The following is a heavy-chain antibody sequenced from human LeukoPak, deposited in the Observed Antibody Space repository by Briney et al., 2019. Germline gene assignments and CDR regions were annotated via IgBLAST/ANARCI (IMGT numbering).Heavy chain of an antibody. V-gene: IGHV3-23*01. J-gene: IGHJ4*02. D-gene: IGHD3-9*01. Sequence: GGSLRLSCAASGFTFSSHAVTWVRQAPGKGLEWVASITGSGSATYYADSVKGRFTISRDNSKETLYLQMNSLRADDTALYYCAKGMTDPLIGYYILNNVDYWGQGTLVTVSS. CDR3: AKGMTDPLIGYYILNNVDY. CDR1: GFTFSSHA. CDR2: ITGSGSAT.